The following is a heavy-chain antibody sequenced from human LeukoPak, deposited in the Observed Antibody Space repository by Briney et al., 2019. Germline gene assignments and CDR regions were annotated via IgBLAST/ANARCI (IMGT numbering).Heavy chain of an antibody. CDR3: ATRLG. CDR1: GFNFRNYW. D-gene: IGHD6-6*01. Sequence: PGGSLRLSCATSGFNFRNYWVSWVRQAPGKGLEWVANIKEDGSEKNYVDSVKGRFTISRDNADNSLSLQMTSLRVEDTAVYYCATRLGWGQGTLVIVSS. J-gene: IGHJ4*02. CDR2: IKEDGSEK. V-gene: IGHV3-7*01.